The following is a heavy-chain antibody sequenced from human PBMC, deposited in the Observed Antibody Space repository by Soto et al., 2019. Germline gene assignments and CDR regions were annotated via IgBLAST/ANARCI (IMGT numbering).Heavy chain of an antibody. Sequence: SETLSLTCTVSGGSISSYYWSWIRQPPGKGLEWIGYIYYSGSTNYNPSLKSRVTISVDTSKNQFSLKLSSVTAADTAVYYCARISPGGDYYYYYMDVWGKGTTVTVSS. V-gene: IGHV4-59*01. CDR2: IYYSGST. J-gene: IGHJ6*03. CDR3: ARISPGGDYYYYYMDV. CDR1: GGSISSYY. D-gene: IGHD1-26*01.